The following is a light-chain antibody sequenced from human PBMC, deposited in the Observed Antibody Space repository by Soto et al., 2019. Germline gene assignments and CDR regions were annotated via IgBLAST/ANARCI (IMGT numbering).Light chain of an antibody. CDR1: QSVSSRS. CDR3: QQYDSSPRT. CDR2: GAS. V-gene: IGKV3-20*01. J-gene: IGKJ1*01. Sequence: EIVLTQSPGTLSLSPGERATLSCRASQSVSSRSLAWYQQKPGQAPRLLISGASSRAADIPDRFSGSGSGTDFTLTINRLEPEDLDVHYCQQYDSSPRTLGQGTNVDIK.